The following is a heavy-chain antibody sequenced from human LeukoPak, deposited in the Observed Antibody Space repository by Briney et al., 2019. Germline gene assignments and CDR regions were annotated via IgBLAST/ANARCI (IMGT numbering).Heavy chain of an antibody. CDR1: GGTFSSYA. J-gene: IGHJ4*02. V-gene: IGHV1-69*05. D-gene: IGHD6-13*01. CDR3: ATRSSTGIAALYYFDY. Sequence: ASVKVSCKASGGTFSSYAVSWVRQAPGQGLEWMGGIIPIFGTANYAQKFQGRVTITTDESTSTAYMELSSLRSEDTAVYYCATRSSTGIAALYYFDYWGQGTLVTVSS. CDR2: IIPIFGTA.